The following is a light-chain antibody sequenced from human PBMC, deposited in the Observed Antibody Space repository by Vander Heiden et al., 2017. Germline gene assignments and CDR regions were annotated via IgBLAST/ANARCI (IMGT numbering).Light chain of an antibody. CDR3: QQYGSSLYT. CDR1: QSVSSSY. Sequence: EIVLTQSPGTLSLSPGERATLSCRASQSVSSSYLAWYQQKPGQPPRLLIYGASSRATGIPDRFSGSGSGTDFTLTISRLEPEDFAVYYCQQYGSSLYTFGQGPKLEIK. V-gene: IGKV3-20*01. CDR2: GAS. J-gene: IGKJ2*01.